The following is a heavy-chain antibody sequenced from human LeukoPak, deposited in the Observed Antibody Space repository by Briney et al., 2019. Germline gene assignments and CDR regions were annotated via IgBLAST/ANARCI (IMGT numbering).Heavy chain of an antibody. D-gene: IGHD6-13*01. CDR3: ARDRLLAAAEAFDI. CDR2: ISYDGSNK. CDR1: GGTFSSYA. J-gene: IGHJ3*02. V-gene: IGHV3-30-3*01. Sequence: SCKASGGTFSSYAMHWVRQAPGKGLEWVAVISYDGSNKYYADSVKGRFTISRDNSKNTLYLQMNSLRAEDTAVYYCARDRLLAAAEAFDIWGQGTMVTVSS.